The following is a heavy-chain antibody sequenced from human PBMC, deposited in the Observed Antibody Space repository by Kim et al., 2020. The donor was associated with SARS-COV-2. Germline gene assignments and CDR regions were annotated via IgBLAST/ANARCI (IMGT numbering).Heavy chain of an antibody. V-gene: IGHV3-15*01. D-gene: IGHD5-12*01. CDR2: IKSKTDGGTT. Sequence: GGSLRLSCAASGFTFSNAWMSWVRQAPGKGLEWVGRIKSKTDGGTTDYAAPVKGRFTISRDDSKNTLYLQMNSLKTEDTAVYYCTTDRDGYNYIFDYWGQGTLVTVSS. CDR3: TTDRDGYNYIFDY. J-gene: IGHJ4*02. CDR1: GFTFSNAW.